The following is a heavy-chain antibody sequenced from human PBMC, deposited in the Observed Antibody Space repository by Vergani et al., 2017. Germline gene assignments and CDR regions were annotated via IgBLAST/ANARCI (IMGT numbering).Heavy chain of an antibody. Sequence: EVQLVESGGGLVQPGGSLRLSCAASGFTFSSYDMHWVRQATGKGLEWVSAIGTAGDTYYPGSVKGRFTISRENAKNSLYLQMNSLRAGDTAVYYCARAGYCSGGSCYSAEGYFDFWGRGTLVTVSS. CDR3: ARAGYCSGGSCYSAEGYFDF. J-gene: IGHJ2*01. CDR1: GFTFSSYD. D-gene: IGHD2-15*01. V-gene: IGHV3-13*01. CDR2: IGTAGDT.